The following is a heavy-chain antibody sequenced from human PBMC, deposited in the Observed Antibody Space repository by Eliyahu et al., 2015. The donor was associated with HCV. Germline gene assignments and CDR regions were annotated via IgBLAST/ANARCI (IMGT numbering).Heavy chain of an antibody. CDR1: GYSISSGXS. CDR2: ILPSGAT. CDR3: VRYNYNGGSSFDY. V-gene: IGHV4-38-2*01. Sequence: QVQLQESGPGRVTPSETLSLTCVVSGYSISSGXSWAWVRQPPGRGLEWIASILPSGATYYNPSLTSRVVISIDTSQNQFSLNLSSVTAADTAVYYCVRYNYNGGSSFDYWGQGTLVTVSS. J-gene: IGHJ4*02. D-gene: IGHD1-20*01.